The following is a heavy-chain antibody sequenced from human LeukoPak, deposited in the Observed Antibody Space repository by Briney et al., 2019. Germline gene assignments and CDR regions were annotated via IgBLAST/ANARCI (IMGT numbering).Heavy chain of an antibody. CDR2: IGSNGCST. V-gene: IGHV3-64*01. CDR3: ARDLSDYGENVDY. CDR1: GFTFSIYA. J-gene: IGHJ4*02. Sequence: GGSLRLSCAASGFTFSIYAMHWVRQAPGKGLEYVSAIGSNGCSTYYANSVKGRFTISRDNSKNTLYLQMGSLRAEDMAVYYCARDLSDYGENVDYWGQGTLVTVSS. D-gene: IGHD4-17*01.